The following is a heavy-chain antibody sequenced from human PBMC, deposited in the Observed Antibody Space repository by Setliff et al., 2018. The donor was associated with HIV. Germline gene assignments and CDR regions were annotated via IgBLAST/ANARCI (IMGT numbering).Heavy chain of an antibody. V-gene: IGHV1-69*05. CDR2: TIPMFGTA. CDR1: GGTFGIHG. J-gene: IGHJ6*02. D-gene: IGHD5-12*01. CDR3: ASVPMEYSGYNSDSGSYYYHYGLDV. Sequence: SVKVSCKASGGTFGIHGISWVRQAPGQGLEWMGGTIPMFGTANYAQKFQGRVTITTDESTNTAYMELGSLRSEDTAVYYCASVPMEYSGYNSDSGSYYYHYGLDVWGQGTTVTVSS.